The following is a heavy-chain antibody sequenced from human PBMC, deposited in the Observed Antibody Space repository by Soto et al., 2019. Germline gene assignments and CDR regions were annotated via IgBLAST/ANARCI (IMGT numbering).Heavy chain of an antibody. CDR2: INDDGRRA. CDR1: GFTVCSYW. J-gene: IGHJ4*02. Sequence: GGSLRLCCAASGFTVCSYWMHWVRQAPGKGLEWVSRINDDGRRASDADSVKARFPISRDIDKNTLHQQMNSLRDDPTAIYYCARRRQPSYASDYRGQGTLVTVSS. V-gene: IGHV3-74*01. D-gene: IGHD1-1*01. CDR3: ARRRQPSYASDY.